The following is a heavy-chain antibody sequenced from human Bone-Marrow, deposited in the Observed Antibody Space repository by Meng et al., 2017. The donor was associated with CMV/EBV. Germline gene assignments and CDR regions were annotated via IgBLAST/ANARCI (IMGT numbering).Heavy chain of an antibody. J-gene: IGHJ4*02. D-gene: IGHD1-26*01. CDR3: ARDLTGSNGY. V-gene: IGHV3-21*01. CDR1: GFTFSSDI. Sequence: EVQLVESGGGLVKPGGSLRLSCAASGFTFSSDIMNWVRQAPGKGLEWVSSISSSSAFIYYADSVQGRFTISRDNAKNSLYLQMNSLRAEDTAVYYCARDLTGSNGYWGRGTLVTVSS. CDR2: ISSSSAFI.